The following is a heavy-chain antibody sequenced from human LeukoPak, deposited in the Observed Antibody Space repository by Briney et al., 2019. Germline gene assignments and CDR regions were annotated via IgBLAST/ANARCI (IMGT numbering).Heavy chain of an antibody. CDR1: GFTFSNYG. CDR2: IWYDGSKK. Sequence: GGSLRLSCTASGFTFSNYGLFWVRQAAGKGLGWMAVIWYDGSKKYYADSVKGRFTISRDDSKNTLFLQMNSLRAEDTAVYYCARDLGNFGSGSSYFDYWGQGTLVTVSS. J-gene: IGHJ4*02. D-gene: IGHD3-10*01. V-gene: IGHV3-33*01. CDR3: ARDLGNFGSGSSYFDY.